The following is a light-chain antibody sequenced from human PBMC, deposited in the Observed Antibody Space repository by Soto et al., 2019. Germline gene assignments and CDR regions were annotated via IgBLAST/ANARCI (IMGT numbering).Light chain of an antibody. CDR3: QQLNSYPRP. J-gene: IGKJ4*01. CDR2: AAS. V-gene: IGKV1-9*01. CDR1: QGISSY. Sequence: IQLTQFPSSLCACVGDIVKITCRASQGISSYLAWYQQKPGKAPKLLIYAASTLQSGVPSRFSGSGSGTDFTLTTSSLQPEDFATYYCQQLNSYPRPVGGGTQL.